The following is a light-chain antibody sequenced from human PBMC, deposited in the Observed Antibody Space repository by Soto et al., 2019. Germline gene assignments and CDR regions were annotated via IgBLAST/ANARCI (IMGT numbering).Light chain of an antibody. CDR3: QHSYSTPRP. J-gene: IGKJ1*01. Sequence: DIQITQSPSSLSASVGDRVTITSRASQTISTYLNWYQQKPVKAPKLLIYAASSLQSGVPSRFSGSGSGTDFTLTISSLQPEDFATYYCQHSYSTPRPFGQGTKVDIK. CDR2: AAS. CDR1: QTISTY. V-gene: IGKV1-39*01.